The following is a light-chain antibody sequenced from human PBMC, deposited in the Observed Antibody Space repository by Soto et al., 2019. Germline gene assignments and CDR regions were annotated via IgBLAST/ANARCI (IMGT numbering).Light chain of an antibody. V-gene: IGLV2-14*01. Sequence: QSALTQPASVSGSPGQSITISCTGTSSDVGGYDYVSWYQQHPGKAPKLIIYAVNNRPSGVSSRFSGSKSGNTASLTVSGLLAEDEADYYSSSYTCNSTPVIFGGVTKLTVL. CDR2: AVN. J-gene: IGLJ2*01. CDR1: SSDVGGYDY. CDR3: SSYTCNSTPVI.